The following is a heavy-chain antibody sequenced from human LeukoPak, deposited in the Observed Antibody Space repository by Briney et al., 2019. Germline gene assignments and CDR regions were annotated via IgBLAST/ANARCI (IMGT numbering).Heavy chain of an antibody. D-gene: IGHD2-2*01. J-gene: IGHJ5*02. CDR1: GYTFTSYD. Sequence: ASVKVSCKASGYTFTSYDINWVRQATGQGLEWMGWMNPNSGNTGYAQKFQGRVTMTRNTSISTAYMELSSLRSEDTAVYYCARDYVVVPAAIGWFDPWGQGTLVTVSS. V-gene: IGHV1-8*01. CDR2: MNPNSGNT. CDR3: ARDYVVVPAAIGWFDP.